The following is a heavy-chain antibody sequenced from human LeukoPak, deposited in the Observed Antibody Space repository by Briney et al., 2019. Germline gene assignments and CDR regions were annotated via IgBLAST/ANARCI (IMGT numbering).Heavy chain of an antibody. D-gene: IGHD3-16*01. V-gene: IGHV3-30*18. J-gene: IGHJ6*02. Sequence: GRSLRLSCAASGFTFSSYGMHWVRQAPGKGLEWMAVISYDGSNKFYADSVKGRFTISRDNSKNTLFLRMNSLRAEDTAVYYCAKSALGEIDYYGMDVWGQGTTVSVSS. CDR3: AKSALGEIDYYGMDV. CDR1: GFTFSSYG. CDR2: ISYDGSNK.